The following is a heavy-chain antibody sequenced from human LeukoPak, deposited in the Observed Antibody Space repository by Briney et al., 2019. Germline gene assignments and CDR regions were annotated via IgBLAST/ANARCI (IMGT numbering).Heavy chain of an antibody. CDR1: GFTFSSYA. CDR3: ARATEMVRGVTLGGFHY. J-gene: IGHJ4*02. Sequence: GRSLRLSCAASGFTFSSYAMHWVRQAPGKGLEWVAVISYDGSNKYYADSVKGRFTISRDNSKNTLYLQMNSLRAGDTAVYYCARATEMVRGVTLGGFHYWGQGTLVTVSS. CDR2: ISYDGSNK. V-gene: IGHV3-30*04. D-gene: IGHD3-10*01.